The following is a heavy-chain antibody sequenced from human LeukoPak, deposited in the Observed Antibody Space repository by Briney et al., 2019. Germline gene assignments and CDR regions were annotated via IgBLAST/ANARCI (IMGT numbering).Heavy chain of an antibody. CDR2: IWYDGSNK. Sequence: GRSLRLSCAASGFTFSNYGMHWVRQAPGKGLERVAVIWYDGSNKYYADSVKGRFTISRDNSKNTLYLQMNSLRAEDTAVYYCAKDAAYSSSSRKAYYFDYWGQGTLVTVSS. CDR1: GFTFSNYG. D-gene: IGHD6-6*01. V-gene: IGHV3-33*06. J-gene: IGHJ4*02. CDR3: AKDAAYSSSSRKAYYFDY.